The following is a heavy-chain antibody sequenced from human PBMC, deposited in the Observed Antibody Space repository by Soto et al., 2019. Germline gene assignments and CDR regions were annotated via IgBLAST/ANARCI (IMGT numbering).Heavy chain of an antibody. J-gene: IGHJ3*02. CDR2: VYSSGST. V-gene: IGHV4-59*01. CDR3: ARGNDWKSSTFDI. Sequence: QVQLQESGPGLVKPLETVSLTCTVSGGSLIDDYWNWIRQPPGKGLEWIGYVYSSGSTNYNPSLTGRVTISVDRSKNQFSLKLSSVTAADTAVYYCARGNDWKSSTFDIWGHGTMVSVSS. D-gene: IGHD2-21*01. CDR1: GGSLIDDY.